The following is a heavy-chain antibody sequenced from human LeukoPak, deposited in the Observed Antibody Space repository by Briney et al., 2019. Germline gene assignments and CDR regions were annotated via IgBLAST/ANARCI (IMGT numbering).Heavy chain of an antibody. Sequence: ASVKVSCKASGGTFSSYAISWVRQAPGQGLEWMGRIIPILGIANYAQKFQGRVTITADKSTSTAYMELSSLRSEDTAVYYCARGPYYYDSSGYYFDYWSQGTLVTVSS. CDR3: ARGPYYYDSSGYYFDY. V-gene: IGHV1-69*04. D-gene: IGHD3-22*01. J-gene: IGHJ4*02. CDR2: IIPILGIA. CDR1: GGTFSSYA.